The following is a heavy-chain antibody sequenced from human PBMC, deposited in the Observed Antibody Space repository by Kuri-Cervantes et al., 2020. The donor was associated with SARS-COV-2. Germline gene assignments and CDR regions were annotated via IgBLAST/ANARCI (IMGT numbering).Heavy chain of an antibody. CDR1: GFTFRSYA. V-gene: IGHV3-23*01. D-gene: IGHD3-3*01. Sequence: GESLKISCAASGFTFRSYAMNWVRQTPGKGLEWVSAISGSGGSTYYADSVKGRFTISRDNSKNTLYLQMNSLRAEDTAVYYCAKDQLRFLEWLSDHDAFDIWGQGTMVTVSS. CDR2: ISGSGGST. J-gene: IGHJ3*02. CDR3: AKDQLRFLEWLSDHDAFDI.